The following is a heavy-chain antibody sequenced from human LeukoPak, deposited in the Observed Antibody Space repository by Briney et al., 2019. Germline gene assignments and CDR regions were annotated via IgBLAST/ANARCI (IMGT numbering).Heavy chain of an antibody. CDR2: IHDSGST. J-gene: IGHJ4*02. V-gene: IGHV4-4*07. Sequence: SETLSLTCTVSGGSISSYYWSWIRQPAGKGLEWIGEIHDSGSTNYNPSLKSRVTMSVDKSKNQFSLNLTSVTAADTAVYYCATRATAGPWWGQGTLVTVSS. CDR1: GGSISSYY. D-gene: IGHD6-13*01. CDR3: ATRATAGPW.